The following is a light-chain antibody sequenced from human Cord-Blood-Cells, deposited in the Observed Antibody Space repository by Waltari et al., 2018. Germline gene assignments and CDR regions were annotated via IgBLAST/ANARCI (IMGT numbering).Light chain of an antibody. V-gene: IGLV3-19*01. CDR3: NSRDSSGNHWV. CDR2: GKN. Sequence: SSELTQDPAVSVALGQIVRITCQGDSLRSYYASWYQQKPGQAPVLVIYGKNNRPSGIPDRFSGSSSGNPASLTITGAQAEDEADYYCNSRDSSGNHWVFGGGTKLTVL. J-gene: IGLJ3*02. CDR1: SLRSYY.